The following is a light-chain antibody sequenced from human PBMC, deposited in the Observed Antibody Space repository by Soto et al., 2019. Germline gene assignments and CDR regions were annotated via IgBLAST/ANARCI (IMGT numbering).Light chain of an antibody. CDR1: QGIAHF. V-gene: IGKV1-39*01. CDR2: AAS. Sequence: DIQMTQSPSSLSASVGDRVTITCRASQGIAHFMNWYQQKPGTAPKLLIYAASSLRSGVPSRFSGSGFGTDFTLTISSLQPEDIATYYCQQNYSHPPVTFGQGTRLEIK. J-gene: IGKJ5*01. CDR3: QQNYSHPPVT.